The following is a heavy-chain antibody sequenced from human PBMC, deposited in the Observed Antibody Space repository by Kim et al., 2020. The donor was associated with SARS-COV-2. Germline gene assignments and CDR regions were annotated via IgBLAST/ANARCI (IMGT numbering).Heavy chain of an antibody. V-gene: IGHV3-21*01. CDR1: GFTFSSYS. J-gene: IGHJ4*02. CDR2: ISSSSSYI. Sequence: GGSLRLSCAASGFTFSSYSMNWVRQAPGKGLEWVSSISSSSSYIYYADSVKGRFTISRDNAKNSLYLQMNSLRAEDTAVYYCARAPPYYYGSGCYYRPFDYWGQGTLVTVSS. D-gene: IGHD3-10*01. CDR3: ARAPPYYYGSGCYYRPFDY.